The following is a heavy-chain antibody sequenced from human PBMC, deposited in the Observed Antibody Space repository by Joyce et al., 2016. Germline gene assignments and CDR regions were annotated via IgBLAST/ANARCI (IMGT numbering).Heavy chain of an antibody. D-gene: IGHD3-10*01. J-gene: IGHJ4*02. V-gene: IGHV3-30*18. CDR3: AKDLNYYGSGRNIQY. CDR1: GFSFRRYA. Sequence: QVQLVESGGDVVQPGTSLRGSCVASGFSFRRYAVHGVRQAPGKGLEWVAVILYDGTKKYYADSVKGRFTVSRDNFKNTVYLEMSSLRHEDTAVYYCAKDLNYYGSGRNIQYWGQGTLVTVSS. CDR2: ILYDGTKK.